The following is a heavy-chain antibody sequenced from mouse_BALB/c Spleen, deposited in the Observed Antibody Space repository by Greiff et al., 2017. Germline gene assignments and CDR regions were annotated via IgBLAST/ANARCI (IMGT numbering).Heavy chain of an antibody. CDR2: ISYSGST. V-gene: IGHV3-2*02. J-gene: IGHJ3*01. CDR1: GYSITSDYA. Sequence: EVHLVESGPGLVKPSQSLSLTCTVTGYSITSDYAWNWIRQFPGNKLEWMGYISYSGSTSYNPSLKSRISITRDTSKNQFFLQLNSVTTEDTATYYCARGEYRYDSWFAYWGQGTLVTVSA. CDR3: ARGEYRYDSWFAY. D-gene: IGHD2-14*01.